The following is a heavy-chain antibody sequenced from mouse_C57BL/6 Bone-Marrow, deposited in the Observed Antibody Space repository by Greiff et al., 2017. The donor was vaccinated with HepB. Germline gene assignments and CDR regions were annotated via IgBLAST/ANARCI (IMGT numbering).Heavy chain of an antibody. CDR2: IDPSDSNT. J-gene: IGHJ3*01. V-gene: IGHV1-50*01. D-gene: IGHD1-1*01. Sequence: QVQLKQPGAELVKPGASVKLSCKASGYTFTSYWMQWVKQRPGQGLEWIGEIDPSDSNTNYNQKFKGKATLTVDTSSSTAYMQLSSLTSEDSAVYYCARDYYGSSAWFAYWGQGTLVTVSA. CDR3: ARDYYGSSAWFAY. CDR1: GYTFTSYW.